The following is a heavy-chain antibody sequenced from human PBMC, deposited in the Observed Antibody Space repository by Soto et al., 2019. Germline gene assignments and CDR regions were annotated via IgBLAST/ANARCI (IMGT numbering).Heavy chain of an antibody. CDR1: GGTFSSYA. V-gene: IGHV1-69*13. CDR2: IIPMFGTA. CDR3: ARDREYRSGWSPVYSYYGMDV. Sequence: QVQMVQSGAEVKKPGSSVKVSCKPSGGTFSSYAFSWVRQAPGQGLEWMGGIIPMFGTANYAQKFQGRVTITADEYTTTAYMELSSLRSDDTAVYYCARDREYRSGWSPVYSYYGMDVWGQGTTVTVSS. D-gene: IGHD6-19*01. J-gene: IGHJ6*02.